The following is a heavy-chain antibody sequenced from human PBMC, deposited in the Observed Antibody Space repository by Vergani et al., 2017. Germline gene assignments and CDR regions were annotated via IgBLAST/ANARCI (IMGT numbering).Heavy chain of an antibody. CDR3: ALSGWYDYGGNSLDE. Sequence: QVQLVQSGAEVGKPGASVKISCKASGYTFTAYYIHWVRQAPEQGLEWVGVISPDGFSTFYAQKFQGRVTITADESTSTAYMELSSLRSEDTAVYYCALSGWYDYGGNSLDEWGQGTLVTVSS. D-gene: IGHD4-23*01. CDR1: GYTFTAYY. CDR2: ISPDGFST. V-gene: IGHV1-46*03. J-gene: IGHJ4*02.